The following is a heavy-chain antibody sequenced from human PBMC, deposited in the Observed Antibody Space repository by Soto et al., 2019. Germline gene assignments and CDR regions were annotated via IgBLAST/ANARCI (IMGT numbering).Heavy chain of an antibody. J-gene: IGHJ4*02. V-gene: IGHV4-59*01. D-gene: IGHD2-21*01. Sequence: PSETLSLTCTVSGGSISSYYWSWIRQPPGKGLEWIGYIYYSGSTNYNPSLKSRVTISVDTSKNQFSLKLSSVTVADTAVYYCASGAEGYYFDYWGQGTLVTVSS. CDR2: IYYSGST. CDR3: ASGAEGYYFDY. CDR1: GGSISSYY.